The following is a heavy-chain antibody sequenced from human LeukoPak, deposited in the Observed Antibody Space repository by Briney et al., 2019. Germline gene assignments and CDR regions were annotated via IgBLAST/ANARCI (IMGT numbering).Heavy chain of an antibody. J-gene: IGHJ6*03. V-gene: IGHV3-30*02. CDR3: ARDGYDILTGYYYYYMDV. Sequence: GGSLRLSCAASGFTFSNYAMHWVRQAPGAGLDWVAFIRYDGSNKYYADSVKGRFTVSRDNAKNSLYLQMNSLRAEDTAVYYCARDGYDILTGYYYYYMDVWGKGTTVTVSS. D-gene: IGHD3-9*01. CDR2: IRYDGSNK. CDR1: GFTFSNYA.